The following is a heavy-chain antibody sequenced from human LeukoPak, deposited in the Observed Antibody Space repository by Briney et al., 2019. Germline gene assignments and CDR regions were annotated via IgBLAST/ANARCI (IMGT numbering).Heavy chain of an antibody. D-gene: IGHD3-10*01. CDR1: GFTLSSYS. CDR3: ARDRRIGELFY. Sequence: GRSLRLSCAPSGFTLSSYSMNWVRHAPEEGLEWVLYISSSSSTIYYADSVKGRFTISRDNAKNSLYLQMNSLRAEDTAVYYCARDRRIGELFYWGQGTLVTVSS. CDR2: ISSSSSTI. V-gene: IGHV3-48*01. J-gene: IGHJ4*02.